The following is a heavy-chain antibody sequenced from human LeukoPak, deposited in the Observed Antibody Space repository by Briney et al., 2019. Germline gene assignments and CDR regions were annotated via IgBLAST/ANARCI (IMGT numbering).Heavy chain of an antibody. CDR1: RFTFSSYA. CDR2: MSYDGSKK. V-gene: IGHV3-30*03. D-gene: IGHD5-18*01. Sequence: AGGSLRLSCAASRFTFSSYAMHWVRQAPGKGLEWVAVMSYDGSKKYYADSVKGRFTISRDSSKNTLNLQMNSLRAEDSAVYYCASNKDPPIERLWLRLDYWGQGTLVTVSS. CDR3: ASNKDPPIERLWLRLDY. J-gene: IGHJ4*02.